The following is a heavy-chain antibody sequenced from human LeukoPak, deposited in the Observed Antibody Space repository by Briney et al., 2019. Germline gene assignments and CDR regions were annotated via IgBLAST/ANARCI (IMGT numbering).Heavy chain of an antibody. Sequence: PSETLSLTCAVSGGSFSSSNWWSWVRQPPGKGLEWIGEIYHSGSTNYNPSLKSRVTISLDTSKNQFSLKLSSVTAADTAVYYCARRRYYYDSSGQLDYWGQGTLVTVSS. V-gene: IGHV4-4*02. CDR1: GGSFSSSNW. J-gene: IGHJ4*02. CDR3: ARRRYYYDSSGQLDY. CDR2: IYHSGST. D-gene: IGHD3-22*01.